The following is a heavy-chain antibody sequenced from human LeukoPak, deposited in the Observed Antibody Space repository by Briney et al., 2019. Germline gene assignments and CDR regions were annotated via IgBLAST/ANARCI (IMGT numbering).Heavy chain of an antibody. Sequence: SETLSLTCAVYGGSSSGYYWSWIRQPPGKGLEWIGEINHSGSTNYNPSLKSRVTISVDTSKNQFSLKLSSVTAADTAVYYCARGDYYDSSGYGPGYYFDYWGQGTLVTVSS. V-gene: IGHV4-34*01. CDR2: INHSGST. D-gene: IGHD3-22*01. CDR1: GGSSSGYY. CDR3: ARGDYYDSSGYGPGYYFDY. J-gene: IGHJ4*02.